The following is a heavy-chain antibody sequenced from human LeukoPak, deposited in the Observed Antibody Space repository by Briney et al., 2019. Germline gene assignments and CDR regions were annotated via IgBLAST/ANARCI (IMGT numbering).Heavy chain of an antibody. CDR2: INHSGST. CDR1: GGSISSGGYY. Sequence: PSQTLSLTCTVSGGSISSGGYYWSWIRQPPGKGLEWIGEINHSGSTNYNPSLKSRVTISVDTSKNQFSLKLSSVTAADTAVYYCARHGNTAMVTLDAFDIWGQGTMVTVSS. J-gene: IGHJ3*02. V-gene: IGHV4-39*01. D-gene: IGHD5-18*01. CDR3: ARHGNTAMVTLDAFDI.